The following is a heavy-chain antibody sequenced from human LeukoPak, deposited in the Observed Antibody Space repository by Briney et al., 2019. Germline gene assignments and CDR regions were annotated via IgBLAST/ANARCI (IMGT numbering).Heavy chain of an antibody. J-gene: IGHJ5*02. D-gene: IGHD6-13*01. CDR1: GFTFSSYW. V-gene: IGHV3-7*01. Sequence: GGSLRLSCAASGFTFSSYWMSWVRQAPGKGLEWVANIKQDGSEKYYVDSVKGRFTISRDNAKNSLYLQMNSLRAEDTAVYYCARDVYSSSWYGIPYNWFDPWGQGTLVTVSS. CDR3: ARDVYSSSWYGIPYNWFDP. CDR2: IKQDGSEK.